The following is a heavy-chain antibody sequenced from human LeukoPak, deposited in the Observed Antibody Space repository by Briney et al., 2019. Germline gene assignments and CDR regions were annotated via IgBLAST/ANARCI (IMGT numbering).Heavy chain of an antibody. CDR3: ARGMVGATYFDY. Sequence: GGSLRLSCAASGLTFSSYGMHWVRQAPGKGLEGVAAIWYDGINKYYADSVKGRFTISRDNSKNTLHLQMNGLRAEDTAVYYCARGMVGATYFDYWGQGTLATVS. D-gene: IGHD1-26*01. V-gene: IGHV3-33*01. CDR1: GLTFSSYG. J-gene: IGHJ4*02. CDR2: IWYDGINK.